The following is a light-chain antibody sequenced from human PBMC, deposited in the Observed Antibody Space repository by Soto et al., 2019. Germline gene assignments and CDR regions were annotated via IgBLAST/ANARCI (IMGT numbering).Light chain of an antibody. CDR2: GAS. CDR1: QNVYTN. J-gene: IGKJ5*01. Sequence: IVMTQSPATLSVSPGERVTFSCRASQNVYTNLAWYQHKPGQAPRLLISGASIGATGIPARFSGSGSGTEFTLTINSLQSEDFAVYYCQHYHGWPITFGQGTRLEIK. CDR3: QHYHGWPIT. V-gene: IGKV3-15*01.